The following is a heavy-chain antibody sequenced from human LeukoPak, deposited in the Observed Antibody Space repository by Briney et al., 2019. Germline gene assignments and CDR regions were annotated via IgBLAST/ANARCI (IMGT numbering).Heavy chain of an antibody. CDR1: GGSISSSYYY. D-gene: IGHD3-10*01. J-gene: IGHJ4*02. CDR3: ARLAYYYGSGRNFDY. V-gene: IGHV4-39*01. CDR2: IYYSGST. Sequence: SQTLSLTCTVSGGSISSSYYYWGWIRQPPGKGLEWIGSIYYSGSTYYNPSLKSRVTISVDTSKNQFSLKLSSVTAADTAVYYCARLAYYYGSGRNFDYWGQGTLVTVSS.